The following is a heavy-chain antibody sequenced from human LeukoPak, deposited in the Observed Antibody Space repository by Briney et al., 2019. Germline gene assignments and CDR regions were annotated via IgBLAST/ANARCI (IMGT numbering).Heavy chain of an antibody. J-gene: IGHJ5*02. CDR1: GYSISSGYY. Sequence: SETLSLTCTVSGYSISSGYYWGWIRQPPGKGLEWIGSIYHSGSTYYNPSLKSRATISVDTSKNQFSLKLSSVTAADTAVYYCARDPGSPWGQGTLVTVSS. V-gene: IGHV4-38-2*02. CDR2: IYHSGST. D-gene: IGHD1-1*01. CDR3: ARDPGSP.